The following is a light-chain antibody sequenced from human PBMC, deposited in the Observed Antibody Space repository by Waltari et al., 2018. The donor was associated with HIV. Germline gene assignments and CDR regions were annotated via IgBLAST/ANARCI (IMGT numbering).Light chain of an antibody. CDR3: SSYAGSNNLL. J-gene: IGLJ2*01. Sequence: QSALTQPPSASGSPGQSVTISCTGTSSDVGSYNFVSWYKQHPGKAPKLLICEVSKRPSGVPDRFSGSKSGNTASLTVSGLQPEDEADYYCSSYAGSNNLLFGGGTKLTVL. V-gene: IGLV2-8*01. CDR2: EVS. CDR1: SSDVGSYNF.